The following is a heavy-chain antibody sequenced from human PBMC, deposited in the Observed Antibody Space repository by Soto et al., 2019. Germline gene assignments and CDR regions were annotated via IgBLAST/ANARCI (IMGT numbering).Heavy chain of an antibody. D-gene: IGHD3-22*01. CDR3: AKPRTSYYDSSGYYDWYFDL. CDR1: GFTFSSYA. J-gene: IGHJ2*01. V-gene: IGHV3-23*01. Sequence: PGGSLRLSCAASGFTFSSYAMSWVRQAPGKGLEWVSAISGSGGSTYYADSVKGRFTISRDNSKNTLYLQMNSLRAEDTAVYYCAKPRTSYYDSSGYYDWYFDLWGRGTLVTVPS. CDR2: ISGSGGST.